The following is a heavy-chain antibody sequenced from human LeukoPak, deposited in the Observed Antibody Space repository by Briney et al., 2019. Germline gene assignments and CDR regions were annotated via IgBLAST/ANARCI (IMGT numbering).Heavy chain of an antibody. CDR3: ARKHPRGAFDI. Sequence: SETLSLTCAVYGGSFSGYYWSWIRQPPGKGLEWIGEINHSGSTNYNPSLKSRVTISVDTSKNQFSLKLSSVTAADTAVYYCARKHPRGAFDIWGQGTMVTVSS. D-gene: IGHD3-10*01. V-gene: IGHV4-34*01. CDR1: GGSFSGYY. J-gene: IGHJ3*02. CDR2: INHSGST.